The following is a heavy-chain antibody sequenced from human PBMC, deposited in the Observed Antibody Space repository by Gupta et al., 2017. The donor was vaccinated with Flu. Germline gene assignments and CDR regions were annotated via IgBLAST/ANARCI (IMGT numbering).Heavy chain of an antibody. J-gene: IGHJ4*02. V-gene: IGHV1-8*01. CDR1: GYTFSDYD. D-gene: IGHD7-27*01. Sequence: QVQLVQSGAEVKKPGASVKVSCKASGYTFSDYDINWVRQATGQGLEWLGWMNPNSGNTGYAQKFQGRLTMTRDTSVNTAYLELSSLRSEDTAVYYCARNTPKTGDFDYWGQGTLVTVSS. CDR3: ARNTPKTGDFDY. CDR2: MNPNSGNT.